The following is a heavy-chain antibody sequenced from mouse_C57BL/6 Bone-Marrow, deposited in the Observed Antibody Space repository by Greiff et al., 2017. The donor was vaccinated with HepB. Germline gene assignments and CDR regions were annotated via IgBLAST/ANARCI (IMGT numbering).Heavy chain of an antibody. Sequence: QVQLQQPGAELVMPGASVKLSCKASGYTFTSYWMHWVKQRPGQGLEWIGEIDPSDSYTNYNQKFKGKSTLTVDKSSSTAYMQLSSLTSEDSAVYYCASLRGAMHYWVKEPQSPSPQ. CDR3: ASLRGAMHY. V-gene: IGHV1-69*01. CDR2: IDPSDSYT. CDR1: GYTFTSYW. D-gene: IGHD1-1*01. J-gene: IGHJ4*01.